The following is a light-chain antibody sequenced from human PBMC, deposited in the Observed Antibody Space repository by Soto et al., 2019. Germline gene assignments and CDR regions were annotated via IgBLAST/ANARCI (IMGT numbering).Light chain of an antibody. CDR3: LQDYNSPYT. Sequence: AIQMTQSPSSLSASVGDRVTITCRASQGVGNDLGWYQHKPGKAPKLLIYAASSLEAGVPSRFSGSGSGTDFTLTISSLQPEEFATYYCLQDYNSPYTFGQGTKLEIK. CDR2: AAS. J-gene: IGKJ2*01. V-gene: IGKV1-6*01. CDR1: QGVGND.